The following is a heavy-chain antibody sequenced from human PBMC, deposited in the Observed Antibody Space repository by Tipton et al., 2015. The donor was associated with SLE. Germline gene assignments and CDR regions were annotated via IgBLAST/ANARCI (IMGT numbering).Heavy chain of an antibody. CDR3: ARAYYDSSGRFDY. D-gene: IGHD3-22*01. V-gene: IGHV4-34*01. J-gene: IGHJ4*02. CDR2: INHSGST. CDR1: GGSFSGYY. Sequence: TLSLTCAVYGGSFSGYYWSWIRQPPGKGLEWIGEINHSGSTNYNPSLKSQVTISVDTSKNQFSLKLSSVTAADTAVYYCARAYYDSSGRFDYWGQGTLVTVSS.